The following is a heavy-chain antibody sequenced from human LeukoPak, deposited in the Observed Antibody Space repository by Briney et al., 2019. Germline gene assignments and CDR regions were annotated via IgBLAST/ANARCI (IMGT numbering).Heavy chain of an antibody. Sequence: ASVKVSCKASGYTFTSYGISWVRQAPGQGLEWMGWLSAYNGNTNYAQKLQGRVTMTTDTSTSTAYMELRSLRSDDTAVYYCARTMMVRGVTTPHSFDYWGQGTLVTVSS. D-gene: IGHD3-10*01. V-gene: IGHV1-18*01. CDR3: ARTMMVRGVTTPHSFDY. CDR1: GYTFTSYG. J-gene: IGHJ4*02. CDR2: LSAYNGNT.